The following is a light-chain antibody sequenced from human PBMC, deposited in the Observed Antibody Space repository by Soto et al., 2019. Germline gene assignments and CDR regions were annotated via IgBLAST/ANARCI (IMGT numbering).Light chain of an antibody. V-gene: IGLV1-40*01. CDR2: NNN. J-gene: IGLJ1*01. CDR3: QSYDSSLSGSYV. Sequence: QPVLTQPPSVSGAPGQRVTISCTGSSSNIGAGYDVHWYQRLPGTAPKVLIYNNNNRPSGVPDRFSGSKSGTSASLAITGLQAEDEADYYCQSYDSSLSGSYVFGTATNLTVL. CDR1: SSNIGAGYD.